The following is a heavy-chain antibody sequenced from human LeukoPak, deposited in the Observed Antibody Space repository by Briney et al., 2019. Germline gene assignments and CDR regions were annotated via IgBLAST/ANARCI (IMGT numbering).Heavy chain of an antibody. CDR2: IYYSGST. D-gene: IGHD3-3*01. CDR1: GGSISSYY. Sequence: PSETLSLTCTVSGGSISSYYWSWIRQPPGKGLEWVGYIYYSGSTNYNPSLKSRVTISVDTSKNQFSLKLSSVTAADTAVYYCARDPEWLFLYYSDYWGQGTLVTVSS. J-gene: IGHJ4*02. CDR3: ARDPEWLFLYYSDY. V-gene: IGHV4-59*01.